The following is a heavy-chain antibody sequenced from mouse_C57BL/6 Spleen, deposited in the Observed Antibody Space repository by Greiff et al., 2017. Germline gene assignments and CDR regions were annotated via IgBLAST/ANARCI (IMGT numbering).Heavy chain of an antibody. CDR1: GYAFSSSW. CDR3: ARGYYSNYYAMDY. V-gene: IGHV1-82*01. CDR2: IYPGDGDT. D-gene: IGHD2-5*01. Sequence: QVQLQQSGPELVKPGASVKISCKASGYAFSSSWMNWVKQRPGKGLEWIGRIYPGDGDTNYNGKFKGKATLTADKSSSTAYMQLSSLTSEDSAVYVCARGYYSNYYAMDYWGQGTSVTVSS. J-gene: IGHJ4*01.